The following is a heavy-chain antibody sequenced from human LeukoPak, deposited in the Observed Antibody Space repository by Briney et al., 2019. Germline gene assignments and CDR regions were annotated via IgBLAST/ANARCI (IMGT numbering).Heavy chain of an antibody. J-gene: IGHJ5*02. CDR3: ARDLDWLLYESNWFDP. V-gene: IGHV1-2*02. CDR2: INPNSGGT. Sequence: ASVKVSCKASGYTFTGYFMHWVRQAPGQGLEWMGWINPNSGGTNYAQKFQGRVTMTRDTSISTAYMELSRLRSDDTAVYYCARDLDWLLYESNWFDPWGQGTLVTVSS. D-gene: IGHD3-9*01. CDR1: GYTFTGYF.